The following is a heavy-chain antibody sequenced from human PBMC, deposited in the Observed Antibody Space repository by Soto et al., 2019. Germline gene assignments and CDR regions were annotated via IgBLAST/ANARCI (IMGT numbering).Heavy chain of an antibody. CDR1: GGSISSSSYY. CDR3: ARSYDILTGYYDY. V-gene: IGHV4-39*01. CDR2: IYYSGST. Sequence: SETLSLTCTVSGGSISSSSYYWGWIRQPPGRGLEWIGSIYYSGSTYYNPSLKSRVTISVDTSKNQFSLKLSSVTAADTAVYYCARSYDILTGYYDYWGQGTLVTVSS. J-gene: IGHJ4*02. D-gene: IGHD3-9*01.